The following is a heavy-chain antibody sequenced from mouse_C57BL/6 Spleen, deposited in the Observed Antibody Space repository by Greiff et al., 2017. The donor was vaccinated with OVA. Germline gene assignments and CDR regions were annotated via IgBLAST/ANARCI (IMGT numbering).Heavy chain of an antibody. CDR2: IYPGDGDT. CDR1: GYAFSSCW. J-gene: IGHJ2*01. D-gene: IGHD1-1*01. V-gene: IGHV1-80*01. CDR3: ARQLRTGIYYFDY. Sequence: VQVVESGAELVKPGASVKISCKASGYAFSSCWMNWVKQRPGKGLEWIGQIYPGDGDTNYNGKFKGKATLTADKSSSTAYMQLSSLTSEDSAVYFCARQLRTGIYYFDYWGQGTTLTVSS.